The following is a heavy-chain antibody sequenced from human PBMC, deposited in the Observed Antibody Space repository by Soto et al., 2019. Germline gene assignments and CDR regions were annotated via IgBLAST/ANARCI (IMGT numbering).Heavy chain of an antibody. Sequence: ASVKVSCKASGYTFTSYDINWVRQATGQGLEWMGWMNPNSGNTGYAQKFQGRVTMTRNTSISTAYMELSSLRSEDTAIYYCARGVNFWSGTLDAMDVWGQGTTVTVS. CDR3: ARGVNFWSGTLDAMDV. CDR1: GYTFTSYD. CDR2: MNPNSGNT. V-gene: IGHV1-8*01. D-gene: IGHD3-3*01. J-gene: IGHJ6*02.